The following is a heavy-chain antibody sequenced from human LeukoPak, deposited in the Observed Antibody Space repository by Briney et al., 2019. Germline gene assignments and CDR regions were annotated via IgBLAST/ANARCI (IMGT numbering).Heavy chain of an antibody. V-gene: IGHV3-48*01. CDR2: ISSSGSTK. J-gene: IGHJ4*02. CDR1: GFTFSSSA. D-gene: IGHD6-19*01. Sequence: GGSLRLSCAASGFTFSSSAMSWVRQAPGKGLEWVSYISSSGSTKYYADSVKGRFTISRDNARNSLYLQMNSLRAEDTAVYYCARDGSKAVAGIFDYWGQGTLVTVSS. CDR3: ARDGSKAVAGIFDY.